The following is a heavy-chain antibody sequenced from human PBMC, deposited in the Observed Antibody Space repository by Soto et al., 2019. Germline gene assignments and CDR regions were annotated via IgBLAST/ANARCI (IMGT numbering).Heavy chain of an antibody. Sequence: PSETLSLTGTVSGGSISSYYWSWIRQPAGKGLEWIGRIYTSGSTNYNPSLKSRVTMSVDTSKNQFSLKLSSVTAADTAVYYCAREGDYYDSSGYSSRPWGQGTLVTVSS. CDR1: GGSISSYY. D-gene: IGHD3-22*01. J-gene: IGHJ4*02. V-gene: IGHV4-4*07. CDR2: IYTSGST. CDR3: AREGDYYDSSGYSSRP.